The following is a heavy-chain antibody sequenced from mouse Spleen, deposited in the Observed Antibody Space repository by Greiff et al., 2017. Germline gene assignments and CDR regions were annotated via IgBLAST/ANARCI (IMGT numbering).Heavy chain of an antibody. J-gene: IGHJ3*01. CDR3: ARDGGGDYDEGFAY. CDR1: GYSITSGYY. D-gene: IGHD2-4*01. Sequence: DVKLVESGPGLVKPSQSLSLTCSVTGYSITSGYYWNWLRQFPGNKLEWMGYISYDGSNNYNPSLKNRISITRDTSKNQFFLKLNSVTTEDTATYYCARDGGGDYDEGFAYWGQGTLVTVSA. V-gene: IGHV3-6*02. CDR2: ISYDGSN.